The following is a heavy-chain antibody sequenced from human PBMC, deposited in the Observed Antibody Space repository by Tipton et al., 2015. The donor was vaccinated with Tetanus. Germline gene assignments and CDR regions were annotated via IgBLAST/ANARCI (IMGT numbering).Heavy chain of an antibody. Sequence: QLVQSGAEVKKPGESLKISCKGSGYSFTSYWIGWVRQMPGKGLEWMGIIYPGDSDTRYSPSFQGQVTISADKSISTAYLQWSSLKASDTAMYYCARHVKYSSSSGEVTYGMDVWGQGTTVTVSS. CDR2: IYPGDSDT. J-gene: IGHJ6*02. V-gene: IGHV5-51*01. CDR1: GYSFTSYW. CDR3: ARHVKYSSSSGEVTYGMDV. D-gene: IGHD6-6*01.